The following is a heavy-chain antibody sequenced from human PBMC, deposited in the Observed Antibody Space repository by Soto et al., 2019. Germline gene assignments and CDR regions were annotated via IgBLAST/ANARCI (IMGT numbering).Heavy chain of an antibody. CDR3: ARDRITIFGVVTKTHYGMDV. D-gene: IGHD3-3*01. CDR2: ISSSSSYI. V-gene: IGHV3-21*01. J-gene: IGHJ6*02. Sequence: GGSLRLSCAASGFTFSSYSMNWVRQAPGKGLEWVSSISSSSSYIYYADSVKGRFTISRDNAKNSPYLQMNSLRAEDTAVYYCARDRITIFGVVTKTHYGMDVWGQGTTVTVSS. CDR1: GFTFSSYS.